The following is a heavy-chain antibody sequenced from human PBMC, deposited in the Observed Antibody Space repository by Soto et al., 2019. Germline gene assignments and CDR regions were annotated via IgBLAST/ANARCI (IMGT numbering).Heavy chain of an antibody. Sequence: SETLSLTCAVYGGSFSGYYWTWIRQPPGKGLEWIGEINHSGSTNYNPSLKSRVTISVDTSKNQFSLKLSSVTAADTAVYYCALQSEEFLTGYFKEGYYYYMDVWGKGTTVTVSS. D-gene: IGHD3-9*01. J-gene: IGHJ6*03. CDR3: ALQSEEFLTGYFKEGYYYYMDV. CDR1: GGSFSGYY. V-gene: IGHV4-34*01. CDR2: INHSGST.